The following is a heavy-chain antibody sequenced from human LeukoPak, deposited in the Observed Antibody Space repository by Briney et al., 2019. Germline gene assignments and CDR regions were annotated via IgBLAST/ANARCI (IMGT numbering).Heavy chain of an antibody. CDR1: GFTFSNYA. V-gene: IGHV3-30-3*01. CDR3: ARMYYYDGSGRHFDY. Sequence: PGRSLRLSCAATGFTFSNYAIHWGRQAPGKGLEWVAFISDDGSRQHYADSVKGRFTISRDNSKNSLSLQMNSLRAEDTAVYYCARMYYYDGSGRHFDYWGQGTLVTVSS. CDR2: ISDDGSRQ. J-gene: IGHJ4*02. D-gene: IGHD3-22*01.